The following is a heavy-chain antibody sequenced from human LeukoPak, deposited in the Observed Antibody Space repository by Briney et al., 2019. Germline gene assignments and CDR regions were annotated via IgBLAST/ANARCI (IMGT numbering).Heavy chain of an antibody. Sequence: PGGSLRLSCAASGFTFSSYGMHWVRQAPGKGLEWVAVISYDGSNKYYADSVKGRFTISRDNSKKTLYLQMNSLRPEDTAVYYCARDSVVVAPNRFDYWGQGTLVTVSS. CDR2: ISYDGSNK. D-gene: IGHD2-15*01. CDR1: GFTFSSYG. J-gene: IGHJ4*02. V-gene: IGHV3-30*19. CDR3: ARDSVVVAPNRFDY.